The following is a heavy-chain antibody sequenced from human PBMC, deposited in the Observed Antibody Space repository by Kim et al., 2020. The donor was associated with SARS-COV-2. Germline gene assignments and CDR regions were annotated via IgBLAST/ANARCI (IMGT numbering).Heavy chain of an antibody. D-gene: IGHD2-21*02. Sequence: GGSLRLSCAASGFTFSRFWMSWVRQAPGKGLEWVANIKEDGTETYYVDSVEGRFTISRDNARNSLFLQMNSLRAEDTAVYYCTRERVTEKSHFDYWGQGNLVTVSS. V-gene: IGHV3-7*01. J-gene: IGHJ4*02. CDR2: IKEDGTET. CDR3: TRERVTEKSHFDY. CDR1: GFTFSRFW.